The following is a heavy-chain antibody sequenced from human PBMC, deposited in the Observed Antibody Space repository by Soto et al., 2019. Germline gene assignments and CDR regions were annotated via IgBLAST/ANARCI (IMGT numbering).Heavy chain of an antibody. CDR3: TRLILTGYDPYYGVDV. V-gene: IGHV3-73*01. CDR1: GFTFSGSA. Sequence: GGSLRLSCAASGFTFSGSAMHWVRQASGKGLEWAGRIRSKANSYATAYAASVKGRFTISRDDSKNTAYLQMNSLKTEDTAVYYCTRLILTGYDPYYGVDVWGQGTTVTVSS. J-gene: IGHJ6*02. D-gene: IGHD3-9*01. CDR2: IRSKANSYAT.